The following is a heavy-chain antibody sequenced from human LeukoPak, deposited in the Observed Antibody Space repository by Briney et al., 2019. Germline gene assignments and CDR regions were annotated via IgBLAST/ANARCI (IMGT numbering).Heavy chain of an antibody. CDR3: ARVSSDDAFDI. D-gene: IGHD6-19*01. Sequence: SQTLSLTCTVSGGSISSGGYYWSWIRQHPGKGLQLIGYIYYSGSTYYNPSLKSRVTISVDTSKNQFSLKLSSVTAADTAVYYCARVSSDDAFDIWGQGTMVTVSS. V-gene: IGHV4-31*03. J-gene: IGHJ3*02. CDR1: GGSISSGGYY. CDR2: IYYSGST.